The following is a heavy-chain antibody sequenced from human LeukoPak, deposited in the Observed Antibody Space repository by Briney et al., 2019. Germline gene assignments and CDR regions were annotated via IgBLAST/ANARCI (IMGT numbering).Heavy chain of an antibody. Sequence: SVKVSCKASGGTSSSYAISWVRQAPGQGLEWMGRIIPIFGIANYAQKFQGRVTITADKSTSTAYMELSSLRSEDTAVYYCASDSSGGSSKWFDPWGQGTLVTVSS. J-gene: IGHJ5*02. CDR1: GGTSSSYA. CDR2: IIPIFGIA. CDR3: ASDSSGGSSKWFDP. D-gene: IGHD2-15*01. V-gene: IGHV1-69*04.